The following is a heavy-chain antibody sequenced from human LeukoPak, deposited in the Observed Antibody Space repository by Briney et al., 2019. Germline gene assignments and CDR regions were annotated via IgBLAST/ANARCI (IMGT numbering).Heavy chain of an antibody. D-gene: IGHD2-15*01. J-gene: IGHJ5*02. Sequence: GASVKVSCQASGGTFSSYAISWVRQAPGQGLEWMGWISAYNGNTNYAQKLQGRVTMTTDTSTSTAYMELRSLRSDDTAVYYCARDSRVVVAATGFDPWGQGTLVTVSS. CDR2: ISAYNGNT. V-gene: IGHV1-18*01. CDR1: GGTFSSYA. CDR3: ARDSRVVVAATGFDP.